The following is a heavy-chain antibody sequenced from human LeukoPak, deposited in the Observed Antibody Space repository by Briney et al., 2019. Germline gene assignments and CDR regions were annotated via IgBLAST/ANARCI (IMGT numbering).Heavy chain of an antibody. J-gene: IGHJ6*03. V-gene: IGHV3-30*02. CDR1: GFTFSSYG. CDR3: AKDLLPSIAALYDYYYYMDV. D-gene: IGHD6-6*01. CDR2: IRYDGSNK. Sequence: GGSLRLSCAASGFTFSSYGMHWVRQAPGKGLEWVAFIRYDGSNKYYADSVKGRFTISRDNSKNTLYLQMNSLRAEDTAVYYCAKDLLPSIAALYDYYYYMDVWGKGTTVTVSS.